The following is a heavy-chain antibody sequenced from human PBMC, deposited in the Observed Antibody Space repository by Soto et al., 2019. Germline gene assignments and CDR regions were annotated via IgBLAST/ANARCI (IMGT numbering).Heavy chain of an antibody. J-gene: IGHJ5*02. CDR3: ARDRMVVITTGNWFDP. CDR2: ISAYNGNT. V-gene: IGHV1-18*01. Sequence: ASVKVSCKASGYTFTSYGISWVRQAPGQGLEWMGWISAYNGNTNYAQKLQGRVTMTTDTSTSTAYMELRSLRSDDTAVYYCARDRMVVITTGNWFDPWGQGTLVTVPS. CDR1: GYTFTSYG. D-gene: IGHD3-22*01.